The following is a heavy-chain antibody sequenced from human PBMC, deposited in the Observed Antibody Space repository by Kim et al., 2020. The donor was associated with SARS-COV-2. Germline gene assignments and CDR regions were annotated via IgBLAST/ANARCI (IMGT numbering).Heavy chain of an antibody. CDR1: GGSISSGSYY. D-gene: IGHD2-15*01. CDR2: IYTSGST. J-gene: IGHJ4*02. Sequence: SETLSLTCTVSGGSISSGSYYWSWIRQPAGKGLEWIGRIYTSGSTNYNPSLKSRVTISVDTSKNQFSLKLSSVTAADTAVYYCARELVERGVVVAATLDYWGQGTLVTVSS. CDR3: ARELVERGVVVAATLDY. V-gene: IGHV4-61*02.